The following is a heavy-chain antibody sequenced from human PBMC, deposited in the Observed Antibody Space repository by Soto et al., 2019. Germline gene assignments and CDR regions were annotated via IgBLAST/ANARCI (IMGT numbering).Heavy chain of an antibody. Sequence: SETLSLTCTVSGGSISSYYWSWIRQPPGKGLEWIGYIYYSGSTNYNPSLKSRVTISVDTSKNQFSLKLSSVTAADTAVYYCARVKITDLFDYWGQGTLVTVS. J-gene: IGHJ4*02. CDR2: IYYSGST. V-gene: IGHV4-59*01. CDR1: GGSISSYY. D-gene: IGHD3-10*01. CDR3: ARVKITDLFDY.